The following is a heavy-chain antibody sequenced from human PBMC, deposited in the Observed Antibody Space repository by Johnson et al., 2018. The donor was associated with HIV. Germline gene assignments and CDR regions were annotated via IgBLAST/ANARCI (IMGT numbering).Heavy chain of an antibody. V-gene: IGHV3-11*04. Sequence: QVQLVESGGGLVKPGGSLRLSCAASGFTFSDYYMSWIRQAPGKGLEWVSYISSSGSTIYYADSVKGRFTISRDNAKNSLYLQMNRLRAEDTALYDCARASCEDSSTSCYLGPAAFDAFDIWGQGTMVTVSS. D-gene: IGHD2-2*01. CDR3: ARASCEDSSTSCYLGPAAFDAFDI. CDR1: GFTFSDYY. CDR2: ISSSGSTI. J-gene: IGHJ3*02.